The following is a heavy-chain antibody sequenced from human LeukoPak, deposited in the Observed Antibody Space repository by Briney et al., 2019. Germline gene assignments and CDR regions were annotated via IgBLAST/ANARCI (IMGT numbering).Heavy chain of an antibody. D-gene: IGHD5-18*01. Sequence: GEPLKTSWKASGYSFTSYWFGWVRQLPGKGLEWMGIIYPVDSDTRYSPSFQGQVTISADKSISTAYLQWSSLKASDTAMYYCARWHRGYRRTHFDYWGQGTLVTVSS. CDR3: ARWHRGYRRTHFDY. V-gene: IGHV5-51*03. CDR1: GYSFTSYW. CDR2: IYPVDSDT. J-gene: IGHJ4*02.